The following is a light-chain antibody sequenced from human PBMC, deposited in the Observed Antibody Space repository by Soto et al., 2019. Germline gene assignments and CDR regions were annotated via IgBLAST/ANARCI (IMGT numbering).Light chain of an antibody. CDR1: QSVNSN. CDR3: QQYNVWPLT. V-gene: IGKV3-15*01. Sequence: EIGMTQSPVTLSVSPGDRATLSCRASQSVNSNLAWYQHKPGQTPKLLINVASTRATGIPARFSGSGSGTEFTLTISSLQSEDFAVYYCQQYNVWPLTFGGGTKVEFK. J-gene: IGKJ4*01. CDR2: VAS.